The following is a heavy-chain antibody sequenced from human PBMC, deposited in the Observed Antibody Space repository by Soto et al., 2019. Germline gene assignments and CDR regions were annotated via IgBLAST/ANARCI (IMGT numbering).Heavy chain of an antibody. Sequence: PGASLKISCKGSGYSFTSYWIGWVRQMPGKGLEWMGIIYPGDSDTRYCPSFQGQVTISAAWSISTAHLQWSSLMASATAMHYCARHPISSGYEDPPLGSRDYYYYGMDGWGQGATVTVSS. V-gene: IGHV5-51*01. CDR1: GYSFTSYW. CDR2: IYPGDSDT. D-gene: IGHD3-22*01. J-gene: IGHJ6*02. CDR3: ARHPISSGYEDPPLGSRDYYYYGMDG.